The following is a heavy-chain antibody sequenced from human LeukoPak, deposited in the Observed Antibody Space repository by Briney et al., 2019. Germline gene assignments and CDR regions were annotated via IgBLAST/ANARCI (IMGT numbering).Heavy chain of an antibody. CDR2: ISGSGGTT. V-gene: IGHV3-23*01. CDR1: GFTFSRYA. CDR3: AKDLLTEVIPTTPNP. J-gene: IGHJ5*02. D-gene: IGHD2-2*01. Sequence: GGSLRPSCAASGFTFSRYAMSWVRQAPGKGLEWVLGISGSGGTTYYADSVRGRFTISRDNSKNTLYLQMHSLRAEDTAVYYCAKDLLTEVIPTTPNPRGQGTLVTVSS.